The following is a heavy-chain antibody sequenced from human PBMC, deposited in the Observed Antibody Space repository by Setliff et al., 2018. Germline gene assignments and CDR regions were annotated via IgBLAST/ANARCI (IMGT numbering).Heavy chain of an antibody. D-gene: IGHD1-26*01. Sequence: GASVKVSCKASGGTFSSYAISWVRQAPGQGLEWMGGIIPIFGTANYAQKFQGRVTITADESTSTAYMELSSLRSEDTAVYYCARVSRTIVAARGFDYWGQGTLVTVS. CDR3: ARVSRTIVAARGFDY. CDR2: IIPIFGTA. J-gene: IGHJ4*02. V-gene: IGHV1-69*13. CDR1: GGTFSSYA.